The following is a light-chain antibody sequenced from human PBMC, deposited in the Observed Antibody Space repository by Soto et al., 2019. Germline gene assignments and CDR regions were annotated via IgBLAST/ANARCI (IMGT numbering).Light chain of an antibody. CDR3: QQYNNWPPT. CDR2: RSS. V-gene: IGKV3-15*01. CDR1: QSVSGN. J-gene: IGKJ1*01. Sequence: EIVMTQSPATLSVSPGESATLSCRASQSVSGNFAWYLQKPCQAPRLLIYRSSTTATGIPGRFSGSGSGTEFTLNIRSLQCEEIAVYYCQQYNNWPPTFGQGTKVEIK.